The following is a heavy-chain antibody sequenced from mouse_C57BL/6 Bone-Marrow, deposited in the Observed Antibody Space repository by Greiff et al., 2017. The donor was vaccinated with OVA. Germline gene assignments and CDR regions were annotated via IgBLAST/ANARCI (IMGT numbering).Heavy chain of an antibody. CDR2: IDPETGGT. Sequence: QVHVKQSGAELVRPGASVTLSCKASGYTFTDYEMHWVKQTPVHGLEWIGAIDPETGGTAYNQKFKGKAILTADKSSSTAYMELRSLTSEDSAVYYCTRWLLPYFDYWGQGTTLTVSS. D-gene: IGHD2-3*01. V-gene: IGHV1-15*01. CDR1: GYTFTDYE. J-gene: IGHJ2*01. CDR3: TRWLLPYFDY.